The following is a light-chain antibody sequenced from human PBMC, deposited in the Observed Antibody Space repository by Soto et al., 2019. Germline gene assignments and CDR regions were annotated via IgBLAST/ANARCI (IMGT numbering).Light chain of an antibody. V-gene: IGKV1-27*01. CDR3: QNYNSAPWT. Sequence: DIQMTQSPSSLSASVGDRVTITCRASQGISNYLAWYQQKPGKVPMVLIYAASTLQSGVPSRFSGSGSGTDFILTISSLQPEDVATYFCQNYNSAPWTFGQGTKVEIK. CDR2: AAS. CDR1: QGISNY. J-gene: IGKJ1*01.